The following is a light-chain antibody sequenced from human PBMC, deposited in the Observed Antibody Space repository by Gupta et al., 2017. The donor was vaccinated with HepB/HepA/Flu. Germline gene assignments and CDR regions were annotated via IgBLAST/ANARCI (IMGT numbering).Light chain of an antibody. V-gene: IGLV3-1*01. CDR2: QDS. CDR3: QAWDSITGGV. J-gene: IGLJ2*01. CDR1: NLGDKY. Sequence: SYEVTQPPSVSVSPGQTASITCSGDNLGDKYACWYQQKPGQSPVLVIYQDSKRPSGIPERFSGSNSGNTATLTMSGTQAMDEADYYCQAWDSITGGVFGGGTKLTVL.